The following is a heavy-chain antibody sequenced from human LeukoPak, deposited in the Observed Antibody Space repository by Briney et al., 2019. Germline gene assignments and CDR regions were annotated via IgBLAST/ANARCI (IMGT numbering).Heavy chain of an antibody. D-gene: IGHD4/OR15-4a*01. Sequence: SVKVSCKASGGTFSCYAISWVRQAPGQGLEWMGGIIPIFGTANYAQKFQGRVTITADESTSTAYMELSSLRSEDTAVYYCARALLLTHYYYYYMDVWGKGTTVTVSS. V-gene: IGHV1-69*01. J-gene: IGHJ6*03. CDR2: IIPIFGTA. CDR3: ARALLLTHYYYYYMDV. CDR1: GGTFSCYA.